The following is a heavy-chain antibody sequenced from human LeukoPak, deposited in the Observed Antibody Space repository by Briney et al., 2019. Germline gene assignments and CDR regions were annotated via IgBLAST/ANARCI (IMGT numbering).Heavy chain of an antibody. J-gene: IGHJ4*02. Sequence: GASVKVSCKTLGYTFITSSIYWVRQAPGQRLEWLGWITVASGNTRYSENLQGRVTLTRDTSANTAYMELHNLKFEDTAVYYCVGGSPGYWGQGTLVTVSP. CDR2: ITVASGNT. V-gene: IGHV1-3*01. CDR1: GYTFITSS. CDR3: VGGSPGY.